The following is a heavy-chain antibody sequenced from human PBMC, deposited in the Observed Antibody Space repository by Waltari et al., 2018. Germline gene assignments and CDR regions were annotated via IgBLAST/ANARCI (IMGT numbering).Heavy chain of an antibody. D-gene: IGHD2-15*01. V-gene: IGHV3-9*01. Sequence: EVQLVESGGGLVQPGRSLRLSCAASGFTFDDYAMHWVRQAPGKGLEWVSGISWNSGSLGYADSLKGRFTISRDNAKNSLYLQMNSLGAEDTALYYCAKDSYSGSCYGLRSFGCSWYFDLWGRGTLVTVSS. CDR1: GFTFDDYA. J-gene: IGHJ2*01. CDR3: AKDSYSGSCYGLRSFGCSWYFDL. CDR2: ISWNSGSL.